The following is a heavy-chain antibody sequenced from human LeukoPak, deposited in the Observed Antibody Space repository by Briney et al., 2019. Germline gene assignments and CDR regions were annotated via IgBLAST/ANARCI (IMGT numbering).Heavy chain of an antibody. CDR1: GYTLTELS. D-gene: IGHD3-10*01. CDR2: FDPEDGET. J-gene: IGHJ6*04. V-gene: IGHV1-24*01. CDR3: ATLWFGELFPIMDV. Sequence: ASVKVSCKVSGYTLTELSMHWVRQAPGKGLEWMGGFDPEDGETIDAQKFQGGVTMTEDTSTDTAYMELSSLRSEDTAVYYCATLWFGELFPIMDVWGKGTTVTVSS.